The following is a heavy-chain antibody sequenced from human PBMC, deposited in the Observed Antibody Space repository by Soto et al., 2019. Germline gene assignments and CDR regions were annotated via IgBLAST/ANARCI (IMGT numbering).Heavy chain of an antibody. CDR3: AKGLEMATISSLHAFDI. CDR1: GFTFSSYG. J-gene: IGHJ3*02. V-gene: IGHV3-30*18. Sequence: PGGSLRLSCAASGFTFSSYGMHWVRQAPGKGLEWVAVISYDGSNKYYADSVKGRFTISRDNSKNTLYLQMNSLRAEDTAVYYCAKGLEMATISSLHAFDIWGQGTMVTVSS. CDR2: ISYDGSNK. D-gene: IGHD5-12*01.